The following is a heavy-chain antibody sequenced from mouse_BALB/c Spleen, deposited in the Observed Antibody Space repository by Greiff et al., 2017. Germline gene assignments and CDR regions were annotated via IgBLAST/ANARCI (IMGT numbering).Heavy chain of an antibody. CDR2: IDPENGNT. J-gene: IGHJ3*01. V-gene: IGHV14-1*02. Sequence: EVKLMESGAELVRPGALVKLSCKASGFNIKDYYMHWVKQRPEQGLEWIGWIDPENGNTIYDPKFQGKASITADTSSNTAYLQLSSLTSEDTAVYYCASLAWFAYWGQGTLVTVSA. CDR3: ASLAWFAY. CDR1: GFNIKDYY.